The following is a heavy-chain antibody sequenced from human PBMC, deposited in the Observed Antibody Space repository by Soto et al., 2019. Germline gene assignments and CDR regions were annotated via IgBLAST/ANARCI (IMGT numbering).Heavy chain of an antibody. CDR1: GGTFSTYA. CDR3: ASGIQLWLRRIHNGYSG. V-gene: IGHV1-69*12. J-gene: IGHJ4*02. CDR2: IIPMFGTA. Sequence: QVQLVQSGAEVKKPESSVKVSCKAPGGTFSTYAISWVRQAPGQGLEWMGGIIPMFGTANYAQRFQDRVTITADESTNTVYMELSSLRSEDTAVYFCASGIQLWLRRIHNGYSGWGQGTLVTVYS. D-gene: IGHD5-18*01.